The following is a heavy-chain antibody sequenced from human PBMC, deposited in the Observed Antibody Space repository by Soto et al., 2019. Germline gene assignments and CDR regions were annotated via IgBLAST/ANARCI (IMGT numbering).Heavy chain of an antibody. CDR2: SRNKANSYTT. D-gene: IGHD3-22*01. CDR1: GFTFRDHH. CDR3: TRIYFDSRGDPDY. V-gene: IGHV3-72*01. Sequence: EVQLVESGGDLVQPGGSLRLSCAASGFTFRDHHMDWVRQAPGKGLEWVGRSRNKANSYTTEYAASVKGRFIISRDDSGNSLYLQMNSLKPEDTAIYYCTRIYFDSRGDPDYWGQGTLVTVSS. J-gene: IGHJ4*02.